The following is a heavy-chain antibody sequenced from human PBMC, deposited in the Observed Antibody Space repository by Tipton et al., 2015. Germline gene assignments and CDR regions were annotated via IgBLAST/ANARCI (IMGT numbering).Heavy chain of an antibody. CDR3: ARARGRHGGLLDS. D-gene: IGHD4-23*01. CDR1: AYSISSDYY. J-gene: IGHJ4*02. V-gene: IGHV4-38-2*01. CDR2: IFYSGST. Sequence: TLSLTCAVSAYSISSDYYWGWIRQPPGKGLEWIGYIFYSGSTNYNPSLKSRLTISVDTSKSQFSLKLTSVTAADTAMYYCARARGRHGGLLDSWGQGTLVIVSS.